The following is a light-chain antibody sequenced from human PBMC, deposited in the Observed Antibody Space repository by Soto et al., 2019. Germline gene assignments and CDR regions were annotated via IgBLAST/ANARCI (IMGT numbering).Light chain of an antibody. CDR1: SSNIGSNT. Sequence: QSVLTQPPSASGTPGPRVTISCSGSSSNIGSNTVNWYQQLPGPAPKLLIYSNNQRPSGVPDRFSGSKSGTSASLAISGLQSEDEDDYYCAAWDDSLNGPVFVGGTKLTVL. J-gene: IGLJ2*01. V-gene: IGLV1-44*01. CDR2: SNN. CDR3: AAWDDSLNGPV.